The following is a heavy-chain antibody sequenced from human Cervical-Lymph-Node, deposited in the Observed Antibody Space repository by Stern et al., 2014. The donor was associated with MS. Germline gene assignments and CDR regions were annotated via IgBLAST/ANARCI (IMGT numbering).Heavy chain of an antibody. D-gene: IGHD6-6*01. CDR1: GFTVSNNY. Sequence: EDQLVESGGNLVQPGGSLRLSCAASGFTVSNNYMSWVRQAPGKGLEGVSIVYSGGVTRYADSVRGRFTISRDSSRNTLYLQMNSLRGEDTAVYYCATSPSLGYWGRGTLVTVSS. V-gene: IGHV3-66*02. J-gene: IGHJ4*02. CDR3: ATSPSLGY. CDR2: VYSGGVT.